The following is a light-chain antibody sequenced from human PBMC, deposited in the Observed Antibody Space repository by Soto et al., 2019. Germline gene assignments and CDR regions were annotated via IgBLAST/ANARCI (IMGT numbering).Light chain of an antibody. CDR3: QQDYSIPFT. J-gene: IGKJ2*01. V-gene: IGKV4-1*01. Sequence: DFVMTQAPDSLAVSLGERATINCKSSQSVLYNSNNKNHLGWFQQKPGHPPKLLIYGASFRPSGVPDRFSGSGSGTDFTLIISSLQAEDVAVYYCQQDYSIPFTFGQGTKLEI. CDR2: GAS. CDR1: QSVLYNSNNKNH.